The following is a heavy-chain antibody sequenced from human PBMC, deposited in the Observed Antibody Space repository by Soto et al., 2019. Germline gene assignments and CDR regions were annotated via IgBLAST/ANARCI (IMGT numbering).Heavy chain of an antibody. D-gene: IGHD3-3*01. CDR1: GFSLSNTRMG. CDR2: IFSNDEK. CDR3: ARSSYDFWSNYSPYYYPMDG. V-gene: IGHV2-26*01. Sequence: QVILKESGPVLVKPTETLTLTCTVSGFSLSNTRMGVSWIRQPPGKALEWLAHIFSNDEKPYNTALKSRLTISKDTSESQVVLTMTNMDPVDTATYYCARSSYDFWSNYSPYYYPMDGWGKGTTVTVS. J-gene: IGHJ6*03.